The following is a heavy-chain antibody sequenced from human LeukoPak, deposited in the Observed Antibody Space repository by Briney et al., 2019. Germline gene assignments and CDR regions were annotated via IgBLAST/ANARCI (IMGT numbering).Heavy chain of an antibody. D-gene: IGHD3-3*01. J-gene: IGHJ5*02. CDR2: IYTSGST. V-gene: IGHV4-4*07. CDR1: GGSISSYY. CDR3: ARDFADDFWTMYNWFDP. Sequence: SETLSLTCTVSGGSISSYYWSWIRQPAGKGLEWIGRIYTSGSTNYNPSLKSRVTMSVDTSKNRFSLKLSSVTAADTAVYYCARDFADDFWTMYNWFDPWGQGTLVTVSS.